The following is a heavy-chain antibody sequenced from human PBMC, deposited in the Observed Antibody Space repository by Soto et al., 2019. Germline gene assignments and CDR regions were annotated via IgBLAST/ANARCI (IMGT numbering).Heavy chain of an antibody. J-gene: IGHJ4*02. Sequence: GGSLRLSCAASGFAVSSSYMMWVRQAPGKGLECISVTYTGGSTHYADSVKGRFTISRDDSSNTLYLQMNSLNTEDTAVYYCISHSPEDMIRTWGQGTLVTVSS. V-gene: IGHV3-53*01. D-gene: IGHD2-15*01. CDR3: ISHSPEDMIRT. CDR1: GFAVSSSY. CDR2: TYTGGST.